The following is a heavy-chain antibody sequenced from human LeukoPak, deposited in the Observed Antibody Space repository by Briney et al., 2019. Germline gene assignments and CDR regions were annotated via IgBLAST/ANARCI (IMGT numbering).Heavy chain of an antibody. CDR2: IYYSGST. Sequence: SETLSLTCTVSGGSISSYYWSWIRQPPGKGLEWIGYIYYSGSTNYNPSLKSRVTISVDTSKNQFSLKLSSATAADTAVYYCARVIREHMVRGATPSWFDPWGQGTLVTVSS. CDR3: ARVIREHMVRGATPSWFDP. D-gene: IGHD3-10*01. CDR1: GGSISSYY. V-gene: IGHV4-59*01. J-gene: IGHJ5*02.